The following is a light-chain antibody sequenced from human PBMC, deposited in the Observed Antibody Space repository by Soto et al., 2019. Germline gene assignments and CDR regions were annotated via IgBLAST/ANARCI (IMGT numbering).Light chain of an antibody. CDR1: QRVSSSY. CDR2: GAS. Sequence: EIVLTQSPGTLSLSPGDRATLSCRARQRVSSSYLAWYQQKPGQAPRLLIYGASSRATGIPDRFSGSGSGTDFTLTISRLEPEDFAVYYCQQYGSSPMYTFGQGTKLEIK. V-gene: IGKV3-20*01. CDR3: QQYGSSPMYT. J-gene: IGKJ2*01.